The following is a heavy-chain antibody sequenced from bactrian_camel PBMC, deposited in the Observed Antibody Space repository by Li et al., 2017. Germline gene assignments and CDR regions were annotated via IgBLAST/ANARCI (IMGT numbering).Heavy chain of an antibody. J-gene: IGHJ4*01. CDR1: GVSYWRYC. Sequence: HVQLVESGGGSVQAGGSLRLSCVASGVSYWRYCMGWFRQAPGEEREGVAGFERDGLTQYADSVKGRFTISKDNAKDTLYLQMNSLKIEDTAVYYCALGSSRQATMTARGKGTQVTVS. D-gene: IGHD3*01. V-gene: IGHV3S55*01. CDR2: FERDGLT.